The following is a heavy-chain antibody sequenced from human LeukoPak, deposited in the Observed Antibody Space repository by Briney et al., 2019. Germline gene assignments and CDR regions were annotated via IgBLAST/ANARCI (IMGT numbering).Heavy chain of an antibody. CDR1: GFTFSSYW. CDR3: ARGGDYPFDY. CDR2: INSGGSST. D-gene: IGHD4-17*01. Sequence: QTGGSPRLSCAASGFTFSSYWMHWVRQVPGKGLVWVSRINSGGSSTSHADSVKGRFTISRDNAKNTLYLQMNSLRAEDTAVYYCARGGDYPFDYWGQGTLVTVSS. J-gene: IGHJ4*02. V-gene: IGHV3-74*01.